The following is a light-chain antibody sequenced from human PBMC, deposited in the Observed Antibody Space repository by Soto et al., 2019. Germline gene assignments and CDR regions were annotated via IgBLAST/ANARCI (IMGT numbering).Light chain of an antibody. Sequence: EIVLTQSPGTLSLSPGERATLSCRASQSVSSSYLAWYQQKPGQAPRLLIYGASSRATGIPDRFSGSGSGTYFTLTIIRLEREDFALYYCQQYGTSPWTFGQGTKVEIK. CDR1: QSVSSSY. CDR3: QQYGTSPWT. J-gene: IGKJ1*01. CDR2: GAS. V-gene: IGKV3-20*01.